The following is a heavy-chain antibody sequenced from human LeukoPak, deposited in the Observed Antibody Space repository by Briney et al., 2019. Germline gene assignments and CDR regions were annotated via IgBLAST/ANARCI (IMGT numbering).Heavy chain of an antibody. CDR1: GFTFSSYS. Sequence: PGGSLRFSCAASGFTFSSYSMNRVRQAPGKGLEWVSYISSSSSTIYYADSVRGRFTISRDNAKNSLYLQMNSLRAEDTAVYYCARDLTYYYGSSAPYWGQGTLVTVSS. V-gene: IGHV3-48*01. J-gene: IGHJ4*02. CDR3: ARDLTYYYGSSAPY. D-gene: IGHD3-22*01. CDR2: ISSSSSTI.